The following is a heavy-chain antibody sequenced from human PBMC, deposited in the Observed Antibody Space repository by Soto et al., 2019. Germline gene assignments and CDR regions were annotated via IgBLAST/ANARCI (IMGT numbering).Heavy chain of an antibody. CDR2: IRSKANSYAT. Sequence: PGGSLRLSCAASGFTFSGSAMHWVRQASGKGLEWVGRIRSKANSYATAYAASVKGRFTISRYDSKNTAYLQMNSLKTEYTAVYYCTTDYYDSSGAVTWGQGTLVTVSS. V-gene: IGHV3-73*01. D-gene: IGHD3-22*01. CDR3: TTDYYDSSGAVT. J-gene: IGHJ5*02. CDR1: GFTFSGSA.